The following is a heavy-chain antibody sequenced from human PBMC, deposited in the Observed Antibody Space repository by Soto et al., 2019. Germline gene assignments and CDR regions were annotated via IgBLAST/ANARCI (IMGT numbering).Heavy chain of an antibody. CDR1: GGTFSPYA. J-gene: IGHJ4*02. Sequence: QLQMVQSGAEMKKPGSSLKVSCKASGGTFSPYAIHWMRQAPGQGLEWMGAIIHGLGVADYAPKFQGRLTITADSSTSTSDLVMNSRTFDDTAMYYCANIFEWGEKNYFWGQGTLVTVSS. V-gene: IGHV1-69*09. D-gene: IGHD3-3*01. CDR3: ANIFEWGEKNYF. CDR2: IIHGLGVA.